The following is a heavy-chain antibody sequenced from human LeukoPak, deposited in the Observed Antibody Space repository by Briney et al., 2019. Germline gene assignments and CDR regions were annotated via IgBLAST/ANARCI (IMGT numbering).Heavy chain of an antibody. CDR2: INPNSGGT. D-gene: IGHD5-18*01. CDR3: ARGGYTYGYSDY. J-gene: IGHJ4*02. V-gene: IGHV1-2*06. Sequence: ASVKVSCKASGYTFTGYYMHWVRQAPGQGLEWMGRINPNSGGTNYAQKFQGRVTMTRETSISTAYMELSRLRSDDTAVYYCARGGYTYGYSDYWGQGTLVTVSS. CDR1: GYTFTGYY.